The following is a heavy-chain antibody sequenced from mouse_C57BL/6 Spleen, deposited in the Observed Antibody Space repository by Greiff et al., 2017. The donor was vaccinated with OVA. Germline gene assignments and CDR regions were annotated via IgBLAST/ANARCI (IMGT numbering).Heavy chain of an antibody. CDR2: IRSKSNNYAT. J-gene: IGHJ1*03. CDR1: GFSFNTYA. CDR3: VGHWYLDV. V-gene: IGHV10-1*01. Sequence: GGGLVQPKGSLKLTCAAPGFSFNTYAMNWVRQAPGKGLEWAARIRSKSNNYATYYAESVKDRFTISKDDSESMLYLQMNNLKAEDAAMYYCVGHWYLDVWGTGTTVTVSS.